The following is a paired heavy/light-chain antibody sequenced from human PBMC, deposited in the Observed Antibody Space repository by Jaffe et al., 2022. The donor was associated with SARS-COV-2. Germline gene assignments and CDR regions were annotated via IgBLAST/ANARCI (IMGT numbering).Light chain of an antibody. V-gene: IGKV1-9*01. Sequence: DIQLTQSPSFLSASVGDRVTITCRASQGIRSYLAWYQQKPGKAPKLLISAASSLQSGVPSRFSGSGSGAEFTLTISSLQPEDLAIYYCQQFISDPLTFGGGTKVEIK. CDR3: QQFISDPLT. J-gene: IGKJ4*01. CDR2: AAS. CDR1: QGIRSY.
Heavy chain of an antibody. CDR3: ASHSDFGEYFHQ. J-gene: IGHJ1*01. Sequence: QLQLQESGPGLVKPSESLSLTCSVSGDSINSKDYYWGWVRQPPGKGLEWIGSMYNSGTTHYNPSLRGRVTISVDTSKNQFSLKLSSVTAADTAVYYCASHSDFGEYFHQWGQGTLVTVSS. CDR1: GDSINSKDYY. D-gene: IGHD3-10*01. V-gene: IGHV4-39*01. CDR2: MYNSGTT.